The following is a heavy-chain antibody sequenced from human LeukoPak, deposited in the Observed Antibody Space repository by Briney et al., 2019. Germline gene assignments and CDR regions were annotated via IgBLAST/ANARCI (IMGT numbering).Heavy chain of an antibody. V-gene: IGHV4-34*01. D-gene: IGHD6-13*01. CDR1: GGSFSGYY. CDR2: INHSGST. J-gene: IGHJ6*03. CDR3: ARGRGSNWSYYYYCMDV. Sequence: SETLSLTCAVYGGSFSGYYWSWIRQPPGEGLEWIGEINHSGSTNYNPSLKSRVTISVDTSKNQFSLKLSSVTAADTAVYYCARGRGSNWSYYYYCMDVWGKGTTVTVSS.